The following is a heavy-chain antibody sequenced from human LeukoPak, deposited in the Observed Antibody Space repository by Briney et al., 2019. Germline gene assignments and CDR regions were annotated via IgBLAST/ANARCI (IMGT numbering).Heavy chain of an antibody. V-gene: IGHV4-34*01. CDR3: ARRRITMVRGVITKFPLDY. Sequence: SETLSLTCAVYGGSFSGYYWSWIRQPPGEGLEWIGEINHSGSTNYNPSLKSRVTISVDTSKNQFSLKLSSVTAADTAVYYCARRRITMVRGVITKFPLDYWGQGTLVTVSS. CDR2: INHSGST. J-gene: IGHJ4*02. D-gene: IGHD3-10*01. CDR1: GGSFSGYY.